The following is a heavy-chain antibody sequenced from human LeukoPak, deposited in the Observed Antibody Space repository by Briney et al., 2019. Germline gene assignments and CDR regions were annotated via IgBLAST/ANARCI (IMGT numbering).Heavy chain of an antibody. J-gene: IGHJ5*02. CDR3: ARMGASSSNIAVAGTVWFDP. V-gene: IGHV4-59*01. D-gene: IGHD6-13*01. CDR2: IYYSGST. CDR1: GGSISSYY. Sequence: SETLSLTCTVSGGSISSYYWSWVRQPPGKGLECIGYIYYSGSTNYNPSLKSRVTISVDTSKNQFSLKLSSVTAADTAVYYCARMGASSSNIAVAGTVWFDPWGQGTLVTVSS.